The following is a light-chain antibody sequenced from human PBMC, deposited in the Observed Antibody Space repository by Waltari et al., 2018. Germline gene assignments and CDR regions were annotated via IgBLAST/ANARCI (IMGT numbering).Light chain of an antibody. CDR3: SSFTYTTTLV. V-gene: IGLV2-14*01. CDR1: SRDVGRYDQ. CDR2: EVS. Sequence: QSALTQPASVSGSLAHSITISCTGTSRDVGRYDQFPWYQQNTGKAPELIIYEVSKRPSGVSDRFSGSKSGNTASLIISGLQADDEADFYCSSFTYTTTLVFGGGTKLTVL. J-gene: IGLJ3*02.